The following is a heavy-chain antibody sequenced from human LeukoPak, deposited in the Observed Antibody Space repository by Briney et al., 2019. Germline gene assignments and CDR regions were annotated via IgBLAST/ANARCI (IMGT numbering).Heavy chain of an antibody. J-gene: IGHJ6*03. CDR1: GFTFSDYY. CDR3: ARKAWSRIHNYYYYMDV. CDR2: ISSSGSTI. V-gene: IGHV3-11*04. D-gene: IGHD5-18*01. Sequence: GGSLRLSCAASGFTFSDYYMSWIRQAPGEGLEWVSYISSSGSTIYYADSVKGRFTISRDNAKNSLYLQMNSLRAEDTAVYYCARKAWSRIHNYYYYMDVWGKGTTVTVSS.